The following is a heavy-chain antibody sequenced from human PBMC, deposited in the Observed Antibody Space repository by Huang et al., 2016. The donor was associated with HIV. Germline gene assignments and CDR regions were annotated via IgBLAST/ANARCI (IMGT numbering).Heavy chain of an antibody. D-gene: IGHD3-3*01. CDR2: IYYSGRS. V-gene: IGHV4-30-4*08. CDR1: GDSISSGGYY. Sequence: QVQLQESGPGLVKPSQTLSLTCPVSGDSISSGGYYWTWIRQSPAKGLEWIGYIYYSGRSDYNPSLKSRVSISIDAFKNRVALKLKSVTVADTAVYYCARAPATHSVFFYWRQGTLVTVSA. CDR3: ARAPATHSVFFY. J-gene: IGHJ4*02.